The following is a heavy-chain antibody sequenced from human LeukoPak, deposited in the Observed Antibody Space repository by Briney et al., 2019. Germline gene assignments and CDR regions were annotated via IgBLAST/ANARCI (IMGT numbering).Heavy chain of an antibody. V-gene: IGHV3-48*03. J-gene: IGHJ4*02. CDR1: GSTFSSYE. D-gene: IGHD3-22*01. CDR3: ARPYDSSGYDY. Sequence: PGGSLRLSCAASGSTFSSYEMNWVRQAPGKGLEWVSYISSSGSTIYYADSVKGRFTISRDNAKNSLYLQMNSLRAEDTAVYYCARPYDSSGYDYWGQGTLVTVSS. CDR2: ISSSGSTI.